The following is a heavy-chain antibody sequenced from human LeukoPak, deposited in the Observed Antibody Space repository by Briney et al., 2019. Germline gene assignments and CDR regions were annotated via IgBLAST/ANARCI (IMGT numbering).Heavy chain of an antibody. D-gene: IGHD3-9*01. CDR1: GFTFRSYG. CDR3: ARDRARELRYFDWFNY. CDR2: IWYDGSNK. J-gene: IGHJ4*02. V-gene: IGHV3-33*01. Sequence: GRSLRLSCAASGFTFRSYGMHWVRQAPGKGLEWVAVIWYDGSNKYYADSVKGRFTISRDNSKNTLYLQMNSLRAEDTAVYYCARDRARELRYFDWFNYWGQGTLVTVSS.